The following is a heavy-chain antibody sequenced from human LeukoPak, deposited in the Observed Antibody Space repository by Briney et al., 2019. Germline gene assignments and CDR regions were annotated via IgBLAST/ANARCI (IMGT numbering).Heavy chain of an antibody. CDR2: IYTNGST. D-gene: IGHD3-9*01. CDR3: ARKYSDILTGYHCGELYWYFDR. V-gene: IGHV4-4*07. J-gene: IGHJ2*01. CDR1: GGSISIYY. Sequence: SETLSLTCTLPGGSISIYYSSSLRQPAGKGPEWIGRIYTNGSTNYNPSLKSRVTLSLDTSKHQFSLTLNSLTAADTAVYYCARKYSDILTGYHCGELYWYFDRWGRGTLVTVSS.